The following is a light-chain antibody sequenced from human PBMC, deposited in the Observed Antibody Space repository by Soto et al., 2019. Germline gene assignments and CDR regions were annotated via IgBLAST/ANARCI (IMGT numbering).Light chain of an antibody. CDR3: QHYENLPRFM. V-gene: IGKV1-33*01. J-gene: IGKJ3*01. CDR2: YAS. Sequence: DLQMTQSPSSLSASVGDRVTITCLASHDIGNYLNWYQQKPGKAPKLLIYYASNLETVVSARFIGSGSGTDITFTISSLQPEDFPTYICQHYENLPRFMFGRGPKVDIK. CDR1: HDIGNY.